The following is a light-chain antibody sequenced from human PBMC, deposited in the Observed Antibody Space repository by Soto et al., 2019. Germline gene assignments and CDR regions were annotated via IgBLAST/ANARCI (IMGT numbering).Light chain of an antibody. J-gene: IGKJ5*01. CDR3: QQSYTTVSIT. CDR2: AAS. CDR1: QSISGN. V-gene: IGKV1-39*01. Sequence: DIQMTQSPSSLSASVGDRVTITCRASQSISGNLNWYQHKPGTAPKLLIYAASSLQNGVPSRFSGSGSGTDFTLSISSLQPEDFATYYCQQSYTTVSITFGQGTRLEIK.